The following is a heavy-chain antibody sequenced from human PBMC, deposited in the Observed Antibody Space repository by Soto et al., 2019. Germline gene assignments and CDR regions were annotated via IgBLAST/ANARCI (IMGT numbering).Heavy chain of an antibody. CDR1: VFTFSSYA. CDR3: ANLRA. CDR2: ISVSGCST. Sequence: GWSLRLSCAASVFTFSSYAMSWVRQAPGEWLEWFSAISVSGCSTXXADSVKGRXTMSRDNSKNAXYLQMXGLRAEDTAIYYCANLRAWCQGTLVTVSS. V-gene: IGHV3-23*01. J-gene: IGHJ5*02.